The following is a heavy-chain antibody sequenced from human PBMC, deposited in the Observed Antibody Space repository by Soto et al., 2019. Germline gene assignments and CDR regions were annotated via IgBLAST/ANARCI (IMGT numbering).Heavy chain of an antibody. Sequence: SETLSLTCAVYGGSFSGYYWSWIRQPPGKGLEWIGEINHSGSTNYNPSLKSRVTISVDTSKNQFSLKLSSVTAADTAVYYCARGIVIDSTTWYGTDVWGQGTTVTVSS. D-gene: IGHD1-26*01. CDR3: ARGIVIDSTTWYGTDV. V-gene: IGHV4-34*01. J-gene: IGHJ6*02. CDR1: GGSFSGYY. CDR2: INHSGST.